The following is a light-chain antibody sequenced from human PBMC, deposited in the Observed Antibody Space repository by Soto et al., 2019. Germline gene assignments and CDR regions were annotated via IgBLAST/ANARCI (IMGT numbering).Light chain of an antibody. CDR1: QSVSSSY. J-gene: IGKJ1*01. CDR3: LHYET. V-gene: IGKV3-20*01. Sequence: ERMFNQSPGTLSLEQGGRATLSCRASQSVSSSYLAWYQQKPGQAPRLLMYGASIRAAGVPDRFSGSGCGTEFTLTLSILEPEDFTVYYCLHYETFGQGTKVDIK. CDR2: GAS.